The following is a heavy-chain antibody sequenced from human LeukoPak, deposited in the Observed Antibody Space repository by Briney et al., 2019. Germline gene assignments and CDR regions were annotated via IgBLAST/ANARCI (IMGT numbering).Heavy chain of an antibody. J-gene: IGHJ4*02. Sequence: GGSLRLSCAVSEFXFSNAWISWVRQAPGKGLEWVGRIKSNADGGTTDYAAAVKGRFTISRDDSKTTLFLQMNSLKTEDTAVYYCSTYLTIRGQGSLVTVSS. CDR2: IKSNADGGTT. V-gene: IGHV3-15*01. CDR1: EFXFSNAW. CDR3: STYLTI.